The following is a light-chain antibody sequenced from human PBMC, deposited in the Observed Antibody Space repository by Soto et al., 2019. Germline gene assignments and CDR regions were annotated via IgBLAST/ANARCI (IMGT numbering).Light chain of an antibody. CDR3: QRFGNSPQT. V-gene: IGKV3-20*01. J-gene: IGKJ1*01. CDR1: QSVNSNY. Sequence: EIVLTQSPGTLSLSAGERATLSCRASQSVNSNYFAWYQHKPVQSPMLLIYAASNRATVIPDRFSGSGSGTDFTLTINRLEPEDFAVYYCQRFGNSPQTFGQGTKVEIK. CDR2: AAS.